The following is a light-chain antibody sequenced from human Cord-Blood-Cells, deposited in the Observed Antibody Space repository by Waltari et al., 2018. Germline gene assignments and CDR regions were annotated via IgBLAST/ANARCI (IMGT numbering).Light chain of an antibody. CDR2: DVS. CDR3: SSYTSSSTWV. V-gene: IGLV2-14*01. CDR1: SRDVGCFKH. Sequence: QSALTPPASVSGSPGQSIHLSFTGTSRDVGCFKHVPWYQQHPSKAPKLMIYDVSKRPSGVSNRFSGSKSGNTASLTISGLQAEDEADYYCSSYTSSSTWVFGGGTKLTVL. J-gene: IGLJ3*02.